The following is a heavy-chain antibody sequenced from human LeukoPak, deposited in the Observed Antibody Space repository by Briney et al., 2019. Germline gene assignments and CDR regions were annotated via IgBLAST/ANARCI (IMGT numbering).Heavy chain of an antibody. V-gene: IGHV3-53*01. CDR1: GFTVSNNY. J-gene: IGHJ3*02. CDR2: IYSGGST. CDR3: ARDSRQDYYDSSGYLWFAFDI. D-gene: IGHD3-22*01. Sequence: PGGSLRLSCAASGFTVSNNYMSWVRQAPGKGLEWVALIYSGGSTYYADSVKGRFTISRDNSKNTLYLQMNRLRAEDTDVYYCARDSRQDYYDSSGYLWFAFDIWGQGTMVTVSS.